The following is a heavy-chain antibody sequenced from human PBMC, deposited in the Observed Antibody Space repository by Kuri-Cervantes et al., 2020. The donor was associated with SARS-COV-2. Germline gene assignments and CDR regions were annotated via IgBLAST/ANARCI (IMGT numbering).Heavy chain of an antibody. Sequence: GGSLRLSCAACGFTFSDYYMSWIRQAPGKGLEWVSYISSSGSTIYYADSVKGRFTISRDNAKNSLYLQMNSLRAEGTAVYYCARRPGPVGIETLAALTEYYYYYMDVWGKGTTVTVSS. V-gene: IGHV3-11*04. CDR2: ISSSGSTI. J-gene: IGHJ6*03. CDR1: GFTFSDYY. CDR3: ARRPGPVGIETLAALTEYYYYYMDV. D-gene: IGHD6-6*01.